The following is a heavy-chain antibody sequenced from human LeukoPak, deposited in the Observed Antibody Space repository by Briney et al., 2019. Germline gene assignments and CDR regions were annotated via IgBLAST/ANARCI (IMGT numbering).Heavy chain of an antibody. V-gene: IGHV3-23*01. J-gene: IGHJ4*02. Sequence: GGSPRLSCAASGFTFSSYDMSWVRQAPGKGLEWVSDISGSGDSTYYAGSVKGRFTISRDNSKTTLLQLMNSLRVEDAAVYYCAKVLRQWTHALVFDYWGQGTLVTVSS. D-gene: IGHD3-16*01. CDR3: AKVLRQWTHALVFDY. CDR2: ISGSGDST. CDR1: GFTFSSYD.